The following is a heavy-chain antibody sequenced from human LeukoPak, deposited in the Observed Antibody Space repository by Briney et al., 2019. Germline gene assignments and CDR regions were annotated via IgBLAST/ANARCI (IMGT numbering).Heavy chain of an antibody. J-gene: IGHJ4*02. D-gene: IGHD3-3*01. Sequence: GASVKVSCKASGYAFTGYCMHWVRQAPGQGLEWMGWINPNSGGTNYAQKFQGRVTMTRDTSISTAYMELSRLRSDDTAVYYCATLEVIIGDYWGQGTLVTVSS. CDR3: ATLEVIIGDY. CDR1: GYAFTGYC. CDR2: INPNSGGT. V-gene: IGHV1-2*02.